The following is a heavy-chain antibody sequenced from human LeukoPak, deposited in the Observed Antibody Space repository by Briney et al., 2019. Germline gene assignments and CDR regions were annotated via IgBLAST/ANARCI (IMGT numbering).Heavy chain of an antibody. CDR2: ICYSGGT. CDR1: GGSMNSYC. CDR3: ARRQEAWSAFDI. Sequence: SETLSLTCTVSGGSMNSYCWIWIRQPPGKGLQWIGYICYSGGTDYNPSLKSRVTISVDTSKSQFSLKLSSVTAADTAVYYGARRQEAWSAFDIWGQGTMVTVSS. J-gene: IGHJ3*02. V-gene: IGHV4-59*01.